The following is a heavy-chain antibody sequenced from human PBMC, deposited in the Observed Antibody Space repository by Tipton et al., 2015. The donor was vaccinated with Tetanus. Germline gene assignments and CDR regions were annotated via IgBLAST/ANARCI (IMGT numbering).Heavy chain of an antibody. J-gene: IGHJ4*02. CDR2: IKQDGSEK. Sequence: SLRLSCAASGFTFSGSAMHWVRQASGKGLEWVANIKQDGSEKYYVDSVKGRFTISRDNAKNSLYLQMNSLSAEDTAVYYCARDMTVTGSGWGQGTLVTVSS. V-gene: IGHV3-7*01. D-gene: IGHD3-9*01. CDR1: GFTFSGSA. CDR3: ARDMTVTGSG.